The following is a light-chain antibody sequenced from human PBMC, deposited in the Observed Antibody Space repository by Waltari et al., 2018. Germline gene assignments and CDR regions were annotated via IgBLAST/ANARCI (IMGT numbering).Light chain of an antibody. CDR3: QVWDSSSDPVV. CDR2: YEG. Sequence: SFVLTQPPSVSVAPGKTAQISCVANNIGSKNVHWYQQRPGEAPVVVIYYEGDRPSWIHERLSGSNYGSTASLTIGKVEAVDEAEYYCQVWDSSSDPVVFGGWTKLTVL. CDR1: NIGSKN. J-gene: IGLJ3*02. V-gene: IGLV3-21*04.